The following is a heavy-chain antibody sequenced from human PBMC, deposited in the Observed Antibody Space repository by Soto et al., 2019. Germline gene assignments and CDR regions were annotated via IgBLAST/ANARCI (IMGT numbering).Heavy chain of an antibody. CDR3: ARDRYNPPYYYGMAV. CDR2: ISYDGSNK. V-gene: IGHV3-30-3*01. Sequence: GGSLRLSCAASGFTFSSYAMHWVRQAPGKGLEWVAVISYDGSNKYYADSVKGRFTISRDNSKNTLYLQMNSLRAEDTAVYYCARDRYNPPYYYGMAVWGKGTTVTVSS. J-gene: IGHJ6*04. D-gene: IGHD1-1*01. CDR1: GFTFSSYA.